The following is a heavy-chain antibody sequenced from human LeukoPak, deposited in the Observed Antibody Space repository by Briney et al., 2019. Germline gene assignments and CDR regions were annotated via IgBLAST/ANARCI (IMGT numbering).Heavy chain of an antibody. V-gene: IGHV4-39*01. D-gene: IGHD3-22*01. CDR1: GGSISSSSYY. J-gene: IGHJ4*02. Sequence: PLETLSLTCTVSGGSISSSSYYWGWIRQPPGKGLEWIGSIFYSGSTFYNPSLKSRVTMSVDTSKNQFSLRLSSVTAADTAVYYCARHGRSDGSGYYPPLDYWGQGTLVTVSS. CDR3: ARHGRSDGSGYYPPLDY. CDR2: IFYSGST.